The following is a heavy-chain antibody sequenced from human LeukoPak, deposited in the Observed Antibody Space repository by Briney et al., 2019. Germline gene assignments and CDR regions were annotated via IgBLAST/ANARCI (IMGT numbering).Heavy chain of an antibody. CDR3: ARGVQTTGQGRDYYYYYMDV. D-gene: IGHD4-17*01. V-gene: IGHV1-46*01. CDR1: GYTFTSYY. Sequence: ASVKVSCKASGYTFTSYYMHWVRQAPGQGLEWMGIINPSGGSTSYAQKFQGRVTMTRDMSTSTAYMELSRLRSDDTAVYYCARGVQTTGQGRDYYYYYMDVWGKGTTVTVSS. J-gene: IGHJ6*03. CDR2: INPSGGST.